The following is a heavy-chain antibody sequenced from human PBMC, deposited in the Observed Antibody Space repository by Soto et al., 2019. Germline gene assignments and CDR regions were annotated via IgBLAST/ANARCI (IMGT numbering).Heavy chain of an antibody. CDR2: IDPSDSYT. CDR1: GYSFTNYW. CDR3: ARQLSHICDS. J-gene: IGHJ4*02. V-gene: IGHV5-10-1*01. Sequence: GESLKISCKGSGYSFTNYWINWVRQMPGKGLEWMGRIDPSDSYTNYSPSFQGHVTISSDNSINTAYLQWSSLKASDTAMYYCARQLSHICDSWGQGTLVTVSS. D-gene: IGHD1-1*01.